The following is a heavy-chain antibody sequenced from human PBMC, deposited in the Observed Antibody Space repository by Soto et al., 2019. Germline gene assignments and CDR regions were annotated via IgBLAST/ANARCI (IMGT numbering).Heavy chain of an antibody. V-gene: IGHV3-11*01. CDR3: ARDLGYYDSSGYFDY. D-gene: IGHD3-22*01. J-gene: IGHJ4*02. Sequence: LRLSCSASGFTFSDYYMSWIRQAPGKGLEWISYIDSSGSIIYYADSVKGRFTISRDNAKNSLYLQMNSLRAEDTAVYYCARDLGYYDSSGYFDYWGQGTLVTVSS. CDR1: GFTFSDYY. CDR2: IDSSGSII.